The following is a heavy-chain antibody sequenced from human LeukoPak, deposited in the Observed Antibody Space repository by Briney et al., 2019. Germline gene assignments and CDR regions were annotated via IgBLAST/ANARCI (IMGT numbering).Heavy chain of an antibody. V-gene: IGHV4-34*01. CDR1: GGSFSGYY. Sequence: PSETPSLTCAVYGGSFSGYYWSWIRQPPGKGLEWIGEINHSGSTNYNPSLKSRVTISVDTSKNQFSLKLSSVTAADTAVYYCARARITMVRGVTLGRYAFDIWGQGTMVTVSS. D-gene: IGHD3-10*01. CDR2: INHSGST. CDR3: ARARITMVRGVTLGRYAFDI. J-gene: IGHJ3*02.